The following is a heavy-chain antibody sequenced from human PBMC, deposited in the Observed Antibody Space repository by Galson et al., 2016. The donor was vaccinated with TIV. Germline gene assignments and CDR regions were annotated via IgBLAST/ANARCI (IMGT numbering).Heavy chain of an antibody. CDR2: IIPLFRTA. CDR1: GGTFSSYV. J-gene: IGHJ6*02. Sequence: SVKVSCKASGGTFSSYVINWVRQAPGQGLEWMGGIIPLFRTANYAQKFQGRVTITADESTSTAHMELNSLTSEDTAVYYCAKDRKTAFDRYYYYYGMDVWGQGTTVTVSS. V-gene: IGHV1-69*13. D-gene: IGHD5-18*01. CDR3: AKDRKTAFDRYYYYYGMDV.